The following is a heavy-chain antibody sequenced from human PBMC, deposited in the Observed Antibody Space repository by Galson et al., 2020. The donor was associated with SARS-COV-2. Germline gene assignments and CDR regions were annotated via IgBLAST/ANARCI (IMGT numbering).Heavy chain of an antibody. CDR3: ASLGLRFLEWFDY. CDR1: GGSFSGYY. J-gene: IGHJ4*02. D-gene: IGHD3-3*01. V-gene: IGHV4-34*01. CDR2: INHSGST. Sequence: TLSLTCAVYGGSFSGYYWSWIRQPPGKGLEWIGEINHSGSTNYNPSLKSRVTISVDTSKNQFSLKLSSVTAADTAVYYCASLGLRFLEWFDYWGQGTLVTVAS.